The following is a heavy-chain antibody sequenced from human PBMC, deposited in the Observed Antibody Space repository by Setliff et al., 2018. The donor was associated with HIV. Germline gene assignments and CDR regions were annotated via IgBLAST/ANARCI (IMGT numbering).Heavy chain of an antibody. D-gene: IGHD1-26*01. CDR1: GGSISSYY. Sequence: PSETLSLTCTVSGGSISSYYWSWIRQPAGKGLEWIGRFYTSGSVYYNPSLKSRLTISVDTSKNQFSVKLNSVTAADTAVYYCARSKISGSNHETYGFDVWGQGTTVTVSS. V-gene: IGHV4-4*07. CDR3: ARSKISGSNHETYGFDV. CDR2: FYTSGSV. J-gene: IGHJ6*02.